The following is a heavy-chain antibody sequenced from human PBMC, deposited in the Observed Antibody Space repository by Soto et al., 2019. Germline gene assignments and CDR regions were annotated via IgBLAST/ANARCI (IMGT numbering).Heavy chain of an antibody. CDR2: IGTAGDT. V-gene: IGHV3-13*01. D-gene: IGHD7-27*01. Sequence: EVQLVESGGGLVQPGGSLRLSCAASGFTFSSYDMHWVRQATGKGLEWVSAIGTAGDTYYPGSVKGRFTISRENAKNSLYLQMNSLRAEDTAVYYCARGVYLGTPLLKDWGQGTLVTVSS. CDR3: ARGVYLGTPLLKD. J-gene: IGHJ4*02. CDR1: GFTFSSYD.